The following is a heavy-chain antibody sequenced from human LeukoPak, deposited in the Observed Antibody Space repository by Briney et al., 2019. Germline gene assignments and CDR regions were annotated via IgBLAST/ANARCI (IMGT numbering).Heavy chain of an antibody. J-gene: IGHJ4*02. Sequence: SETLSLTCAVYGGSFSGYYWSWIRQPPGKGLEWIGEINHSGSTNYNPSLKSRVTISVDTSKNQFSLKLSSVTAADTAVYYCARVRCSSTSCYVKAFDYWGQGTLVTVSS. V-gene: IGHV4-34*01. CDR3: ARVRCSSTSCYVKAFDY. CDR1: GGSFSGYY. D-gene: IGHD2-2*01. CDR2: INHSGST.